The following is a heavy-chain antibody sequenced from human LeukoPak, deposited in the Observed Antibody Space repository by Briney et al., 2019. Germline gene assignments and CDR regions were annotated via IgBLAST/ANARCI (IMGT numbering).Heavy chain of an antibody. V-gene: IGHV4-59*01. Sequence: SETLSLTCTVSGGSISSSYWSWIRQPPGRGLEWMGYTSHSGITNSNSSHKSRVSISVDTSKTQFSLKLTSVTAADTAMYYCARGYYDARGDSNAFDIWGQGTMVTVSS. J-gene: IGHJ3*02. CDR1: GGSISSSY. CDR3: ARGYYDARGDSNAFDI. CDR2: TSHSGIT. D-gene: IGHD3-22*01.